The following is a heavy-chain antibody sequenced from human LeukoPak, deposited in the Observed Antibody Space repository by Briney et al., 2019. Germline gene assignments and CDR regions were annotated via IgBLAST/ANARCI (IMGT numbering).Heavy chain of an antibody. CDR1: GGSFSGHY. V-gene: IGHV4-34*01. CDR3: VRNFDY. Sequence: SETLTLTCVVYGGSFSGHYWSWIRQPPGKGLEWIGDINQSGRANYNPSLKSQVTISIDTSKNQFSLNLNSVTAADTAVYYCVRNFDYWGQGTLVTVSS. J-gene: IGHJ4*02. CDR2: INQSGRA.